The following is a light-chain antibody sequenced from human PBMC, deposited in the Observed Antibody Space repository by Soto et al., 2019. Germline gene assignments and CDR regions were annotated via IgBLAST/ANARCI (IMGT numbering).Light chain of an antibody. V-gene: IGKV3-20*01. Sequence: EIVLTQSPGTLYLSPGERAALSCRASQNISSNYLAWYQQRPVQAPRLLIYGASTRETAIPDRFGGSGAVTECTLTINGLEPEDFEVYYCPQYGSLPPTFGGGTKVDIK. CDR1: QNISSNY. J-gene: IGKJ4*01. CDR3: PQYGSLPPT. CDR2: GAS.